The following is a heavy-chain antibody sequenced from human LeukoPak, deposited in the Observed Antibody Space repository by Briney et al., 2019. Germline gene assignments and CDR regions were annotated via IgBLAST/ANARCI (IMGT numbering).Heavy chain of an antibody. J-gene: IGHJ3*02. CDR1: GYSFSSSW. Sequence: GESLKISCKGSGYSFSSSWIGWVRQMPGKGLDWMEIIYPGDSDTRYSPSFQGQVTISADKSITTAYLQWSSLKASDTAMYYCARRGSSSSVDAFDIWGQGTMVTVSS. CDR2: IYPGDSDT. D-gene: IGHD6-6*01. CDR3: ARRGSSSSVDAFDI. V-gene: IGHV5-51*01.